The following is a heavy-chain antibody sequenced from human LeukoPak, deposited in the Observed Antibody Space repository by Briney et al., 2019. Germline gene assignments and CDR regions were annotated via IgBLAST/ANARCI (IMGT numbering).Heavy chain of an antibody. Sequence: PVPSVKVSCKASGYTFISFYMHCVRQAPGQGLEWMGVITPSGGTTAYAQQFQGRVTMTRDTSTSTVYMELSSLRSEDTAVYYCARHSLIGTTPFDYWGQGTLVTVSS. CDR2: ITPSGGTT. J-gene: IGHJ4*02. V-gene: IGHV1-46*01. CDR1: GYTFISFY. D-gene: IGHD1-20*01. CDR3: ARHSLIGTTPFDY.